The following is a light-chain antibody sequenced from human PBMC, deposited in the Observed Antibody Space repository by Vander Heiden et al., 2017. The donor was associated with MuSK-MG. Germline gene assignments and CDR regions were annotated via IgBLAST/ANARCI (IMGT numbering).Light chain of an antibody. CDR3: QQRSNWPPLT. J-gene: IGKJ3*01. CDR2: DAS. Sequence: EIVLTQSPATLSLSPGERATLSCRASQSVSSYLAWYQQKPGQAPRLLIYDASNRATGIPARSSGSGSGTDFTLTISSREPEDFAVYYCQQRSNWPPLTFGHGTKVDIK. CDR1: QSVSSY. V-gene: IGKV3-11*01.